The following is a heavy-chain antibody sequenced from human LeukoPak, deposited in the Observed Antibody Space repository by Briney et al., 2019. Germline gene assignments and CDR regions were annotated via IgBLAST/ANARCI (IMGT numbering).Heavy chain of an antibody. Sequence: ASVKVSCKASGYTFTSYYMHWVRQAPGQGLEWMGIINPSGGSTSYAQKFQGRVTMTRDMSTSTVYMELSSLRSEDTAVYYCASALWFGRSDYWGQGTLVTVSS. CDR1: GYTFTSYY. D-gene: IGHD3-10*01. CDR3: ASALWFGRSDY. CDR2: INPSGGST. V-gene: IGHV1-46*01. J-gene: IGHJ4*02.